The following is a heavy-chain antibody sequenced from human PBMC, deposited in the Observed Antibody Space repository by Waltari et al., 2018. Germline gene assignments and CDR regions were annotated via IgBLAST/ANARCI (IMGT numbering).Heavy chain of an antibody. CDR3: AREYYDSSGYYEFTEY. D-gene: IGHD3-22*01. Sequence: QVQLQESGPGLVKPSETLSLTCSVSGHSISSDYLWGWIRQPPGKGLEWIGSIYHTGTTYYNPSLKSRVTMSVDTSRNQFSLKVNSETAADTAVYYCAREYYDSSGYYEFTEYWGQGTLATVSS. CDR1: GHSISSDYL. V-gene: IGHV4-38-2*02. J-gene: IGHJ4*02. CDR2: IYHTGTT.